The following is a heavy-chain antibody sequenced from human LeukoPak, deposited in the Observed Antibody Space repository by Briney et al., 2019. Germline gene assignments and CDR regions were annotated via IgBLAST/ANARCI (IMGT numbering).Heavy chain of an antibody. CDR1: GGSFSGYY. D-gene: IGHD1-26*01. V-gene: IGHV4-34*01. J-gene: IGHJ3*02. CDR2: ISHRGST. CDR3: ASISGSYNGFAI. Sequence: NPSETLSLTCAVYGGSFSGYYWNWIRQPPGKGLEWIGEISHRGSTNSNPSLKGRVTMSVDTSKNQFSLKLRSVNAADTAVYYCASISGSYNGFAIWGQGTMVTVSS.